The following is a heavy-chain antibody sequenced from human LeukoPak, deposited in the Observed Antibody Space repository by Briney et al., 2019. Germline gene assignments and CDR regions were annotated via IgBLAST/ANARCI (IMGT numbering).Heavy chain of an antibody. CDR1: GGSFSGYY. CDR3: ASLYPRGY. CDR2: INDSGST. J-gene: IGHJ4*02. Sequence: PSETLSLTCAVYGGSFSGYYWSWIRQPPGKGLEWIGEINDSGSTNYNPSLKSRVTISVDTSKNQFSLKLSSVTAADTAVYYCASLYPRGYWGQGTLVTVSS. V-gene: IGHV4-34*01. D-gene: IGHD3-10*01.